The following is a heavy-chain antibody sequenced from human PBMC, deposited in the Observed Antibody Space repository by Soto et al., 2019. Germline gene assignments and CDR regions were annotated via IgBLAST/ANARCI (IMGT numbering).Heavy chain of an antibody. CDR2: INPNSGGT. J-gene: IGHJ4*02. V-gene: IGHV1-2*04. D-gene: IGHD6-13*01. CDR1: GYTFTGYY. CDR3: ARDSVGIAAAGAPYFDY. Sequence: GASVKVSCKASGYTFTGYYMHWVRQAPGQGLEWMGWINPNSGGTNYAQKFQGWVTMTRDTSISTAYMELSRLRSDDTAVYYCARDSVGIAAAGAPYFDYWGQGTLVTVSS.